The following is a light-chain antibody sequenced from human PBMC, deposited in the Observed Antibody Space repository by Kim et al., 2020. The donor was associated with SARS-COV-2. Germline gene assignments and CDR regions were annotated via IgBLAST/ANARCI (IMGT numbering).Light chain of an antibody. CDR1: KLGDKY. J-gene: IGLJ2*01. CDR3: QAWDSSTGPVV. V-gene: IGLV3-1*01. Sequence: SYELTQPPSVSVSPGQTASITCSGDKLGDKYACWYQQKPGQSPVLVIYQDSKRPSGIPERFSGSNSGNTATLTISGTQAMDEADYYCQAWDSSTGPVVFG. CDR2: QDS.